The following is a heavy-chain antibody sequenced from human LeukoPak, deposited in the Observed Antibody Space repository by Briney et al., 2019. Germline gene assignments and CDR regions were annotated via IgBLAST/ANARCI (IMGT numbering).Heavy chain of an antibody. D-gene: IGHD6-13*01. J-gene: IGHJ4*02. V-gene: IGHV3-64D*06. CDR3: VKDLYKGDTSSWYYFDY. Sequence: GGSLRLSCSACGFTFSNCAMHWVRQAPGKGPEYVSVISSYGDKTYYADSVKGRFTISRDNSKNTVSLQMSSLRAEDTAVYYCVKDLYKGDTSSWYYFDYWGQGTLVTVSS. CDR2: ISSYGDKT. CDR1: GFTFSNCA.